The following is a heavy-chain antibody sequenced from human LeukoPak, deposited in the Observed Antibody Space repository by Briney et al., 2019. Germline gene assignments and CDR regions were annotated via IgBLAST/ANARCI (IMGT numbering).Heavy chain of an antibody. D-gene: IGHD6-19*01. CDR1: GYNFINYA. V-gene: IGHV1-3*01. CDR3: ARPGFPHPVAVNPLDY. J-gene: IGHJ4*02. CDR2: INAASGDT. Sequence: GASVXVSCKASGYNFINYALHWVRLAPGQRLEWMGWINAASGDTEYSQNFQGRVTITRDTSASTAYMELSRLRSEDTAVYYCARPGFPHPVAVNPLDYWGQGTLVTVST.